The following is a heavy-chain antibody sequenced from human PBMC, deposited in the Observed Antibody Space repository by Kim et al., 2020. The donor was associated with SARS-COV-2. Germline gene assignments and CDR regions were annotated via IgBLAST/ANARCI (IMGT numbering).Heavy chain of an antibody. CDR3: ARDRAIGNSSSWWAPLRY. V-gene: IGHV1-18*01. CDR1: GYTFTSYG. CDR2: ISAYNGNT. J-gene: IGHJ4*02. Sequence: ASVKVSCKASGYTFTSYGISWVRQAPGQGLERMGWISAYNGNTNYAQKLQGRVTMTTDTSTSTAYMELRSLRSDDTAVYYCARDRAIGNSSSWWAPLRYWGQGTLVTVSS. D-gene: IGHD6-13*01.